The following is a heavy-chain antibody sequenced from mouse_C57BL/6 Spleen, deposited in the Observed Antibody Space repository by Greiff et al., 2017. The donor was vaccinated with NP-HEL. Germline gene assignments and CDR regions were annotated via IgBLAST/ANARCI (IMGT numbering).Heavy chain of an antibody. D-gene: IGHD1-1*01. Sequence: QVQLQQPGAELVRPGSSVKLSCKASGYTFTSYWMHWVKQRPIQGLEWIGNIDPSDSETHYNQKFKDKATLTVDKSSSTAYMQLSSLTSEDSAVYYCARDYYGSSYVPWFAYWGQGTLVTVSA. CDR2: IDPSDSET. V-gene: IGHV1-52*01. CDR3: ARDYYGSSYVPWFAY. CDR1: GYTFTSYW. J-gene: IGHJ3*01.